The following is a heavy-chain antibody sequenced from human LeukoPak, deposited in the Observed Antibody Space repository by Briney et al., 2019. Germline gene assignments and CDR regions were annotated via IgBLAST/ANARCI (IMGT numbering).Heavy chain of an antibody. D-gene: IGHD2-2*01. CDR2: ITKSGDQT. J-gene: IGHJ4*02. V-gene: IGHV3-23*01. CDR3: ARGKYQPLIFY. Sequence: GGPLRLSCVPSGITFSNSALSWVRQAPGKGLEWVSTITKSGDQTHYADSVRGLFTISRDIFKNTLYLQMNSLRAEDTAVYYCARGKYQPLIFYWGQGTLVTVSS. CDR1: GITFSNSA.